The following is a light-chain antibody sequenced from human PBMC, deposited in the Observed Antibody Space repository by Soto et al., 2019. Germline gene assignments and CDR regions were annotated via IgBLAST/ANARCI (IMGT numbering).Light chain of an antibody. CDR1: NSDIGSYNL. CDR2: EVT. CDR3: FSYAGDSVYV. V-gene: IGLV2-23*02. J-gene: IGLJ1*01. Sequence: QSVLTQPASVSGSPRQSTTISCTGSNSDIGSYNLVSWFQQHPGKAPKVVIYEVTKRPSGVSDRFSGFKSGNTASLTISGLQAEDEADYYCFSYAGDSVYVSGSGTKLTVL.